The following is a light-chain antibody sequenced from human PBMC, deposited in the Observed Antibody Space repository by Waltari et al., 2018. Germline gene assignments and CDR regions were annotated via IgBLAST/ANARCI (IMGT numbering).Light chain of an antibody. CDR3: QQYGSSSWT. J-gene: IGKJ1*01. CDR1: QCVSSSY. V-gene: IGKV3-20*01. CDR2: GAS. Sequence: EIVLTQSPGTLSLSPGERATLSCRASQCVSSSYLAWYQQKPGQAPRLLIYGASSRATGIPDRFSGSGSGTDFTLTISRLEPEDFAVYYCQQYGSSSWTFGQGTKEEIK.